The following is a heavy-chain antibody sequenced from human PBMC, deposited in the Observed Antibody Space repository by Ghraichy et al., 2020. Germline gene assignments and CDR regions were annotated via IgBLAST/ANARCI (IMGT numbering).Heavy chain of an antibody. V-gene: IGHV4-59*08. Sequence: SETLSLTCTVSGGSISSYYWSWIRQPPGKGLEWIGYIYYSGSTNYNPSLKSRVTISVDTSKNQFSLKLSSVTVADTAVYYCARAGGDCSGGSCYRPYYYYGMDVWGQGTTVTVSS. CDR3: ARAGGDCSGGSCYRPYYYYGMDV. CDR1: GGSISSYY. CDR2: IYYSGST. D-gene: IGHD2-15*01. J-gene: IGHJ6*02.